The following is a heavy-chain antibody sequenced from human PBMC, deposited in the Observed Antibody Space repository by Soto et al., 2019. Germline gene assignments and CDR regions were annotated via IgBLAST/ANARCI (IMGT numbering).Heavy chain of an antibody. CDR1: GYTFTSYY. CDR2: INPSGGST. D-gene: IGHD5-18*01. CDR3: ARGGEVQLWLRYNWFDP. Sequence: GASVKVSCKASGYTFTSYYMHWVRQAPGQGLEWMGIINPSGGSTSYAQKFQGRVTMTRDTSTSTVYMELSSLRSEDTAVYYCARGGEVQLWLRYNWFDPWGQGTLVTVS. J-gene: IGHJ5*02. V-gene: IGHV1-46*01.